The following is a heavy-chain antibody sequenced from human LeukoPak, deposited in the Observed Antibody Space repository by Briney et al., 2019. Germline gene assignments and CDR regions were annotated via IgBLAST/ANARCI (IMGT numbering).Heavy chain of an antibody. Sequence: SETLSLTCTVSGGSITNPSYYWGWIRQTPRTGLEYIGAIYHSGSTHYNPSLNSRVTLSIDASKNRFSLKVASVTAADTAVYYCVRTTVSKEGWFDPWGQGTLVTVSS. CDR1: GGSITNPSYY. J-gene: IGHJ5*02. D-gene: IGHD4-11*01. CDR2: IYHSGST. CDR3: VRTTVSKEGWFDP. V-gene: IGHV4-39*01.